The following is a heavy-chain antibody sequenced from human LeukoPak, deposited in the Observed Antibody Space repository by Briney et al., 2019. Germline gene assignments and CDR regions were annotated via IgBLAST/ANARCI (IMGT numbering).Heavy chain of an antibody. CDR3: AKASEGGIAAGPEV. CDR2: ISWNSGSI. Sequence: GGSLRLSCAASGFTFDDYAMHWVRQAPGKGLEWVSGISWNSGSIGYADSVKGRFTISRDNAKNSLYLQMNSLRAEDTALYYCAKASEGGIAAGPEVWGQGTLVTVSS. V-gene: IGHV3-9*01. J-gene: IGHJ4*02. D-gene: IGHD6-13*01. CDR1: GFTFDDYA.